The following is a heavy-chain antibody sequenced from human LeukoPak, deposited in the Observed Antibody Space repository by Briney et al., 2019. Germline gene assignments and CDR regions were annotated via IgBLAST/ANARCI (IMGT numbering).Heavy chain of an antibody. CDR1: GFTVSSEY. Sequence: GGPMRSSCVPSGFTVSSEYMNWVGQAPGKGLDRVSAVYRRCSIFSADSVTGRFTITRDNSENTLYLQMNSLRAEDTAVYYCARVYSDSRLDWGQGTLLTVSS. CDR3: ARVYSDSRLD. D-gene: IGHD3-22*01. CDR2: VYRRCSI. V-gene: IGHV3-53*01. J-gene: IGHJ4*02.